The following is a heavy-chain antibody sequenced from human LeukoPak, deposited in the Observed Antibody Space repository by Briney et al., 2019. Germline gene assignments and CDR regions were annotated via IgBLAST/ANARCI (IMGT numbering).Heavy chain of an antibody. V-gene: IGHV4-4*07. Sequence: SETLSLTCTVSGGSISSYYWGWIRQPAGKGLEWIGRIYTSGSTNYNPSLKSRVTMSVDTSKNQFSLKLSSVTAADTAVYYCARVGRRELLNFDYWGQGTLVTVSS. CDR2: IYTSGST. J-gene: IGHJ4*02. CDR1: GGSISSYY. CDR3: ARVGRRELLNFDY. D-gene: IGHD1-26*01.